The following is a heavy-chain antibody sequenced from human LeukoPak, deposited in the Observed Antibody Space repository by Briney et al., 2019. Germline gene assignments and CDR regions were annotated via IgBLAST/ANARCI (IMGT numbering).Heavy chain of an antibody. J-gene: IGHJ3*02. Sequence: GGSLRLSCAASGFTFSSYSMNWVRQAPGKGLEWVSSISSSSSYIYYADSVKGRFTISRDNAKNSLYLQMNSLRAEDTAVYYCASSKGLFIAAAVGAFDIWGQGTMVTVSS. CDR1: GFTFSSYS. D-gene: IGHD6-13*01. CDR3: ASSKGLFIAAAVGAFDI. V-gene: IGHV3-21*01. CDR2: ISSSSSYI.